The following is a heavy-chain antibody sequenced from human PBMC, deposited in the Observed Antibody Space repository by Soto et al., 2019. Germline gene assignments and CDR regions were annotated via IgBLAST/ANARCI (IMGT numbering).Heavy chain of an antibody. V-gene: IGHV3-21*01. J-gene: IGHJ4*02. CDR2: ISSSSSYI. CDR1: GFTFSSYS. D-gene: IGHD3-10*01. Sequence: PGGSLRLSCAASGFTFSSYSMNWVRQAPGKGLEWVSSISSSSSYIYYADSVKGRFTISRDNAKNSLYLQMNSLRAEDTAVYYCARDPFSGSHTYDYWGQGTLVTVSS. CDR3: ARDPFSGSHTYDY.